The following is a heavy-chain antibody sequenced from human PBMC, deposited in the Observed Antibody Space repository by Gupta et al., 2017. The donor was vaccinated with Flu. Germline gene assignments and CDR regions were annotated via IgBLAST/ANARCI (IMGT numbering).Heavy chain of an antibody. CDR2: IDQDASGR. CDR3: ARDSFTKGDY. V-gene: IGHV3-7*01. Sequence: SCAASGFSFSSSWMAWVRQAPGKGLEWVANIDQDASGRYYVDSVRGRFTISRDNAKNSLFLQMNSLRVEDTAVYYCARDSFTKGDYWGQGTLGSVSS. CDR1: GFSFSSSW. D-gene: IGHD2-8*01. J-gene: IGHJ4*02.